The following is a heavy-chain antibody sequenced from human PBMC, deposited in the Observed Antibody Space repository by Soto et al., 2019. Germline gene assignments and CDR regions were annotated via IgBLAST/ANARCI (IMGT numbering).Heavy chain of an antibody. Sequence: PGGSLRLSCAASGFTFSSYAMHWVRQAPGKGLEWVAVISYDGSNKYYADSVKGRFTISRDNSKNTLYLQMNSLRAEDTAVYYCARLYDFWSGQDFDYWGQGT. CDR1: GFTFSSYA. D-gene: IGHD3-3*01. CDR2: ISYDGSNK. J-gene: IGHJ4*02. V-gene: IGHV3-30-3*01. CDR3: ARLYDFWSGQDFDY.